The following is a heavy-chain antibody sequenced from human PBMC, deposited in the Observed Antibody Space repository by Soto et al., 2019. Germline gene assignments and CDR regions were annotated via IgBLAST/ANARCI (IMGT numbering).Heavy chain of an antibody. CDR3: ARDLKFSWNGHYYGMDV. CDR1: GFTFSSYG. CDR2: IWYDGSNK. J-gene: IGHJ6*02. Sequence: GGSLRLSCAASGFTFSSYGMHWVRQAPGKGLEWVAVIWYDGSNKYYADSVKGRFTISRDNSKNTLYLQMNSLRAEDTAVYYCARDLKFSWNGHYYGMDVWGQGTTVTVSS. V-gene: IGHV3-33*01. D-gene: IGHD1-1*01.